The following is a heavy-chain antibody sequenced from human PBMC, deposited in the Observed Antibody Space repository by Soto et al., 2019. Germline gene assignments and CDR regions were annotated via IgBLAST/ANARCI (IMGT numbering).Heavy chain of an antibody. D-gene: IGHD2-2*01. CDR2: IIPIFGTA. CDR1: GGTFSSYA. CDR3: ARDEAYCSSTSCYHWFDP. Sequence: ASVKVSCKASGGTFSSYAISWVRQAPGQGLEWMGGIIPIFGTANYAQKFQGRVTITADESTSTAYMELSSLRSEDTAVYYCARDEAYCSSTSCYHWFDPWGQGTLVTVSS. J-gene: IGHJ5*02. V-gene: IGHV1-69*13.